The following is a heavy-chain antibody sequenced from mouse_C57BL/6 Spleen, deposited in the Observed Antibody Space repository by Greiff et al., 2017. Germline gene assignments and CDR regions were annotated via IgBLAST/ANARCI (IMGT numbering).Heavy chain of an antibody. CDR2: ISSGGSYT. Sequence: EVMLVESGGDLVKPGGSLKLSCAASGFTFSSYGMSWVRQTPDKRLEWVATISSGGSYTYYPDSVTGRFTISRDNAKNTLYLQMSSLKSEDTAMYYCARRDDYGGEGLYYFDYWGQGTTLTVSS. J-gene: IGHJ2*01. CDR3: ARRDDYGGEGLYYFDY. CDR1: GFTFSSYG. D-gene: IGHD2-4*01. V-gene: IGHV5-6*02.